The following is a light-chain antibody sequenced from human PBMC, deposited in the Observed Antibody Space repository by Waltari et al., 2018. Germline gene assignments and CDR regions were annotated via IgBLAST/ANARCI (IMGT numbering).Light chain of an antibody. V-gene: IGLV7-43*01. CDR2: STA. CDR3: LFYYGGAWV. CDR1: TGAVTSDYY. Sequence: QTVVTQEPSLTVSPGGTVTLTCASSTGAVTSDYYPNWFQQKPGQAPRALIYSTANSTSWDPARFSGSLLGGKAALTLSGVQPEDEAHYYCLFYYGGAWVFGGGTKLTVL. J-gene: IGLJ3*02.